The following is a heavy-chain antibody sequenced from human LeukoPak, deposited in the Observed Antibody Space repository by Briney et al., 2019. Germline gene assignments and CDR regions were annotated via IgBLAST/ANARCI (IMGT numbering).Heavy chain of an antibody. CDR3: ARDLDSSREDV. CDR1: GYTFINYA. Sequence: ASVEVSCKASGYTFINYAMHWVRQAPGQRLEWMGWINAGNGNTKYSQKFQGRVTITRDTSASTVYMELSSLRSEDTAVYYCARDLDSSREDVWGQGTTVTVSS. J-gene: IGHJ6*02. V-gene: IGHV1-3*01. D-gene: IGHD3-22*01. CDR2: INAGNGNT.